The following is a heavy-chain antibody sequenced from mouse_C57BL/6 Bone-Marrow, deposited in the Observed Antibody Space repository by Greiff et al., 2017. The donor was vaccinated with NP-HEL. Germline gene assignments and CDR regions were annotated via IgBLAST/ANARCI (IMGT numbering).Heavy chain of an antibody. D-gene: IGHD3-3*01. CDR1: GYTFTSYW. V-gene: IGHV1-53*01. CDR2: INPSNGGT. Sequence: VKLQQPGTELVKPGASVKLSCKASGYTFTSYWMHWVKQRPGQGLEWVGNINPSNGGTNYNDKFKSKATLTVDKSSNHLYMQMSSLTSEDTAIYYCARIGGWGREYSIDYWGQGTSVTVSS. J-gene: IGHJ4*01. CDR3: ARIGGWGREYSIDY.